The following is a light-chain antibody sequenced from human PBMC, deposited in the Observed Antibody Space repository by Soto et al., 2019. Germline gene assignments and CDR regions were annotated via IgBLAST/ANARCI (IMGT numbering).Light chain of an antibody. CDR1: ESVASNY. CDR3: HQYGQSPGT. V-gene: IGKV3-20*01. J-gene: IGKJ1*01. Sequence: EIVLTQSPGTLSLSPGERATLSCRASESVASNYLAWYQLKPGQAPRLLFFGASNRATAIPDRFSGSGSGTDLTFTISILEPEDVARYYCHQYGQSPGTFCQGTNVDIK. CDR2: GAS.